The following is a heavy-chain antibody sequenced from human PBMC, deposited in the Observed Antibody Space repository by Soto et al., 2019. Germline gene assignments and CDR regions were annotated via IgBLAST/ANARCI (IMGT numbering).Heavy chain of an antibody. D-gene: IGHD7-27*01. CDR1: GLTFSTSN. CDR3: ARDVNWAFDY. V-gene: IGHV3-48*01. CDR2: IGTSSSPI. Sequence: EVQLVESGGGVVQPGGSLRLSCAVSGLTFSTSNMNWVRQAPGKGLELVAFIGTSSSPITYAASVKGRFTISRDDAENSLFLQMNSLRAEDTAVYYCARDVNWAFDYWGQGALVTVSS. J-gene: IGHJ4*02.